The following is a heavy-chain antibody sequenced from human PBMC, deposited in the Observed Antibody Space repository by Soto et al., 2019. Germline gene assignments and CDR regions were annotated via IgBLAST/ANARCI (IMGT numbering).Heavy chain of an antibody. CDR1: GGSISSYY. Sequence: QVQLQESGPGLVKPSETLSLTCTVSGGSISSYYWSCIRQPPGKGLEWIGYIYYSGSTNYNPSLKSRATISVDTSKNQFSLKLSSVTAADTAVYYCASRYGGALDYWGQGTLVTVSS. V-gene: IGHV4-59*08. CDR3: ASRYGGALDY. J-gene: IGHJ4*02. CDR2: IYYSGST. D-gene: IGHD4-17*01.